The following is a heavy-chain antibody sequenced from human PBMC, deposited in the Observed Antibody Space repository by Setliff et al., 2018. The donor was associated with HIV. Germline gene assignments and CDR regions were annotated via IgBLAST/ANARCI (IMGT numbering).Heavy chain of an antibody. J-gene: IGHJ3*02. D-gene: IGHD4-17*01. V-gene: IGHV4-39*02. Sequence: SETLSLTCTVSGGSISSSSYYWGWIRQPPGKGLEWIGNIYYNGSTYSTPSLKSRVTISVDTSKNQFSLQLSSVTAADTAVYYCARDATVTTGDAFDIWGQGTMVTVSS. CDR1: GGSISSSSYY. CDR2: IYYNGST. CDR3: ARDATVTTGDAFDI.